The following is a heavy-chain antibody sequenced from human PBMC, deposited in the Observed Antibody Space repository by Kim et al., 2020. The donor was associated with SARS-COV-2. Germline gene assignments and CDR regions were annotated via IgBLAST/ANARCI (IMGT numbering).Heavy chain of an antibody. Sequence: SETLSLTCTVSGGSISSYYWSWIRQPPGKGLEWIGYIYYSGSTNYNPSLKSRVTISVDTSKNQFSLKLSSVTAADTAVYYCARDFSSSAGSDAFDIWGQG. CDR3: ARDFSSSAGSDAFDI. CDR1: GGSISSYY. V-gene: IGHV4-59*01. J-gene: IGHJ3*02. D-gene: IGHD6-6*01. CDR2: IYYSGST.